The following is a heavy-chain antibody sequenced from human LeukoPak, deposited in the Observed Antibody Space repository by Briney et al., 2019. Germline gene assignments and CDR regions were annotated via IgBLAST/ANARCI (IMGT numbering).Heavy chain of an antibody. D-gene: IGHD6-19*01. V-gene: IGHV3-15*01. J-gene: IGHJ4*02. CDR1: GFTFSNAW. CDR2: IKSKTDGGTT. CDR3: TTDISSGWLDY. Sequence: GGSLRLSCAASGFTFSNAWMSWVRQASGKGLEWVGRIKSKTDGGTTDYAAPVKGRFTISRDDSKNTLYLQMNSLKTEDTAVYYCTTDISSGWLDYWGQGTLVTVSS.